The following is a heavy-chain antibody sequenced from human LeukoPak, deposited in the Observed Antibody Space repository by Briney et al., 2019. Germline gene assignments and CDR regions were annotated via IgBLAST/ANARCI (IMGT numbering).Heavy chain of an antibody. CDR1: GFTFSSYA. CDR2: ISGSGGST. CDR3: SQDLSGIVQSGDTFHL. Sequence: GGSLRLSCVASGFTFSSYAMNWVRQAPGKGLEWVSTISGSGGSTDYADSVKGWFTISRDNSKSTLYLLMNSLRAEDTAVYYCSQDLSGIVQSGDTFHLWAQGPMLTVSS. D-gene: IGHD1-26*01. V-gene: IGHV3-23*01. J-gene: IGHJ3*01.